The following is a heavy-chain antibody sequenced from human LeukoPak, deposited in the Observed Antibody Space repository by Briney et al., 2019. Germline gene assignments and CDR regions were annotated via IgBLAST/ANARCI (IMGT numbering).Heavy chain of an antibody. CDR1: GFTFSGFA. CDR3: AKMKGHPLPKYYMDV. Sequence: GGSLRLSCAASGFTFSGFAMSWVRRTPGKGLEWVSGISDSGDNTLYADSVKGRFTISRDNSKNTLYLEMNSLRAEDTAIYYCAKMKGHPLPKYYMDVWGQGTTVTVSS. J-gene: IGHJ6*01. CDR2: ISDSGDNT. V-gene: IGHV3-23*01. D-gene: IGHD1-26*01.